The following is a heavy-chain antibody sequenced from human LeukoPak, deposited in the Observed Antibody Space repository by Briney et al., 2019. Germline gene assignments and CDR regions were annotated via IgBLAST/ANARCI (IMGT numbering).Heavy chain of an antibody. CDR1: GFTFSSYW. CDR3: AKSGRDGYGGLDH. Sequence: PGGSLRLSCAASGFTFSSYWMSWVRQAPGKGLEWVANIKQDGSEKYYADSVKGRFTISRDNSKNTLFLQMNSLRAEDTAVYYCAKSGRDGYGGLDHWGQGTLVTVSS. V-gene: IGHV3-7*01. J-gene: IGHJ4*02. D-gene: IGHD5-24*01. CDR2: IKQDGSEK.